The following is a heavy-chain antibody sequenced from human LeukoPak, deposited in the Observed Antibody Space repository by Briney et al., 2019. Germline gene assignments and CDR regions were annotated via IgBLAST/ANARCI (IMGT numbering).Heavy chain of an antibody. D-gene: IGHD1-7*01. V-gene: IGHV4-38-2*02. J-gene: IGHJ4*02. CDR2: IYHSGST. CDR1: GGSISSYY. CDR3: ARIPNWNYVIDY. Sequence: SETLSLTCTVSGGSISSYYWGWIRQPPGKGLEWIGSIYHSGSTYYNPSLKSRVTISVDTSKNQFSLKLSSVTAADTAVYYCARIPNWNYVIDYWGQGTLVTVSS.